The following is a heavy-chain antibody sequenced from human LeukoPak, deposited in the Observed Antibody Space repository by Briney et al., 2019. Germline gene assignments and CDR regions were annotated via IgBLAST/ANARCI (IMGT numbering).Heavy chain of an antibody. CDR1: GSTVSSNY. Sequence: GGSLRLSGAASGSTVSSNYMSWVRQAPGKGLEWVSVIYSGGSTYYADSVKGRFTISRDNSKNTLYLQMNSLRAEDTAVYYCAREVHVIAAAEPYFDYWGQGTLVTVSS. D-gene: IGHD6-13*01. J-gene: IGHJ4*02. CDR3: AREVHVIAAAEPYFDY. CDR2: IYSGGST. V-gene: IGHV3-53*01.